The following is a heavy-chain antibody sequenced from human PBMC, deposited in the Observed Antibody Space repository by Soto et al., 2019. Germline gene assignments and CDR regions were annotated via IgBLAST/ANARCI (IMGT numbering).Heavy chain of an antibody. CDR3: AREPGDCSSTSCYHYYYGMDV. J-gene: IGHJ6*02. Sequence: EVQLVESGGGLVQPGGSLRLSCAASGFTFSSYRMNWVRQAPGKGLEWVSYISSSSSTIYYADSVKGRFTISRDNAKNALYLQMNSMRDEDKSAYYCAREPGDCSSTSCYHYYYGMDVWGQGTTVTVTS. CDR1: GFTFSSYR. D-gene: IGHD2-2*01. V-gene: IGHV3-48*02. CDR2: ISSSSSTI.